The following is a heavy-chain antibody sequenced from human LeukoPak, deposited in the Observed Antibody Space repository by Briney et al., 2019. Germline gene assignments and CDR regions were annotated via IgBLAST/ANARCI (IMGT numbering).Heavy chain of an antibody. CDR1: GFTFNNYA. Sequence: GGSLRLSCAASGFTFNNYAMSWVRQAPGRGLEWVSAISGSGVSTYYADSVKGRFTISRDNSRNTLYVQMNSLRVDDTAVYYCARRSDSGSYDLIYWGQGTLVTVSS. CDR2: ISGSGVST. CDR3: ARRSDSGSYDLIY. D-gene: IGHD1-26*01. V-gene: IGHV3-23*01. J-gene: IGHJ4*02.